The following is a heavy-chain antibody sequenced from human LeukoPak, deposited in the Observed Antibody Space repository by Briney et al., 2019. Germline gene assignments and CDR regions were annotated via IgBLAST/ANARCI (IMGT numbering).Heavy chain of an antibody. D-gene: IGHD3-3*01. Sequence: SETLSLTCTVSGYSISTGYYWGWVRQPPGKGLEWIGSIYHSGNTYYNPSLKSRVTISVDTSNNQFSLKLSSVTAADTAVYYCARGSSYDFWSGQWYFDYWGQGTLVTVSS. CDR2: IYHSGNT. CDR1: GYSISTGYY. J-gene: IGHJ4*02. V-gene: IGHV4-38-2*02. CDR3: ARGSSYDFWSGQWYFDY.